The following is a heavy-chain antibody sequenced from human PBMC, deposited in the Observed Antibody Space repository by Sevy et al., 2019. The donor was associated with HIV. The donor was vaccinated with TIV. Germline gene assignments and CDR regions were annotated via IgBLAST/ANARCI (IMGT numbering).Heavy chain of an antibody. CDR2: IIPIFGTA. D-gene: IGHD1-26*01. CDR1: GGTFSSYA. V-gene: IGHV1-69*13. Sequence: ASVKVSCKASGGTFSSYAISWVRQAPGQGFEWMGRIIPIFGTANYAQKFQGRVTITADESTSTAYMELSSLRSEDTAVYYCAREYSGSRGAFDISGQGTLVTVSS. CDR3: AREYSGSRGAFDI. J-gene: IGHJ3*02.